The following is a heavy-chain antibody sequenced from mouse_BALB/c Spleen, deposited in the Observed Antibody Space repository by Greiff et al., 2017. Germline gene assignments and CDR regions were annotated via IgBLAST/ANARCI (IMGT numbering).Heavy chain of an antibody. D-gene: IGHD4-1*01. J-gene: IGHJ4*01. CDR1: GYTFTSYY. CDR3: TRFSNWDGAMDY. CDR2: INPSNGGT. V-gene: IGHV1S81*02. Sequence: QVQLQQSGAELVKPGASVKLSCKASGYTFTSYYMYWVKQRPGQGLEWIGEINPSNGGTNFNEKFKSKATLTVDKSSSTAYMQLSSLTSEDSAVYYCTRFSNWDGAMDYWGQGTSVTVSS.